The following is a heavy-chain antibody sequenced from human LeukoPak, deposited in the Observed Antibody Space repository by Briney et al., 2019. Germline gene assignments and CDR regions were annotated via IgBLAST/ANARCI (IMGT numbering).Heavy chain of an antibody. J-gene: IGHJ5*02. CDR2: IYHSGST. D-gene: IGHD3-22*01. Sequence: SETLSLTCAVSGGPISSSNWWSWVRQPPGKGLEWIGEIYHSGSTNYNPSLKSRVTISVDKSKNQFSLKLSSVTAADTAVYYCARSRDLFDRSNTFVPWGQGTLVTVSS. CDR3: ARSRDLFDRSNTFVP. V-gene: IGHV4-4*02. CDR1: GGPISSSNW.